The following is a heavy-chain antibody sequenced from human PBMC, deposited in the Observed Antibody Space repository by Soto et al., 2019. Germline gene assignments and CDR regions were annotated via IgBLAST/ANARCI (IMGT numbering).Heavy chain of an antibody. Sequence: EVQLVESGGGLVQPGGSLRLSCVASGFSFSNYWMGWVRQAPGKGLEWVANMKEDGSEKYYLDSVKGRFTISRDNAKNSLYLQMSSLKTEDTAVYYCAGGATGRAPFQHWGRGTLVTVSS. CDR3: AGGATGRAPFQH. J-gene: IGHJ1*01. CDR1: GFSFSNYW. D-gene: IGHD2-8*02. CDR2: MKEDGSEK. V-gene: IGHV3-7*03.